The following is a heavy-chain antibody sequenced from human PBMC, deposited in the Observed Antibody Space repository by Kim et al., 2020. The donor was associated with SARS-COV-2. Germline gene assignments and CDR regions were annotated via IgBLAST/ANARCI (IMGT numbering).Heavy chain of an antibody. D-gene: IGHD2-15*01. Sequence: GGSLRLSCAASGFTFSSYAMSWVRQAPGKGLEWVSVIYSGGSSTYYADSVKGRFTISRDNSKNTLYLQMNSLRAEDTAVYYCAKGLGYCSGGSCHSVDPYWGQGTLVTVYS. CDR2: IYSGGSST. CDR1: GFTFSSYA. J-gene: IGHJ4*02. CDR3: AKGLGYCSGGSCHSVDPY. V-gene: IGHV3-23*03.